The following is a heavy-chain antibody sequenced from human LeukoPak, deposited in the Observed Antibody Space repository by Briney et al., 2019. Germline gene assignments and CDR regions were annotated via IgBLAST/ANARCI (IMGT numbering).Heavy chain of an antibody. J-gene: IGHJ4*02. V-gene: IGHV3-48*04. Sequence: GGSLRLSCAASGFTFSSYSMTWVRQAPGKGLEWVSYISHSSTTKYYADSVKGRFTISRDIAKNTLYLQMNSLRAEDTGVYYCAKDHYWSIDYWGRGTLVTVSS. CDR1: GFTFSSYS. CDR3: AKDHYWSIDY. CDR2: ISHSSTTK. D-gene: IGHD3-3*01.